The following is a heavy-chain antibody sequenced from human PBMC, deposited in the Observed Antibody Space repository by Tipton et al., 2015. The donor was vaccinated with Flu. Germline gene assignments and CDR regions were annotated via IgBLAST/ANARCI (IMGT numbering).Heavy chain of an antibody. Sequence: LRLSCAVSGDSISSDYYWAWIRQFPGKGLEWIGTVARTGDTIYNPSLKSRVTLSIDTSKNQFSLQLRSVTAADTAVYYCARDPSLGMPDYFDYWGQGTLVTASS. CDR3: ARDPSLGMPDYFDY. J-gene: IGHJ4*02. CDR2: VARTGDT. D-gene: IGHD2-2*01. CDR1: GDSISSDYY. V-gene: IGHV4-38-2*02.